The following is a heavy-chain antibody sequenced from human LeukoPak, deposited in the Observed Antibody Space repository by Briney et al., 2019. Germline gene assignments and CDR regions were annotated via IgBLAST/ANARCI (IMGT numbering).Heavy chain of an antibody. D-gene: IGHD3-3*01. V-gene: IGHV4-39*07. J-gene: IGHJ6*03. Sequence: SETLSLTCTVSGVSINSYSYYWSWIRQPPGKGLEWIGEINHSGSTNYNPSLKSRVTISVDTSKNQFSLKLNSVTAADTAVYSCARRPLFIGVVNHYYMDVWGKGTTVTVSS. CDR2: INHSGST. CDR1: GVSINSYSYY. CDR3: ARRPLFIGVVNHYYMDV.